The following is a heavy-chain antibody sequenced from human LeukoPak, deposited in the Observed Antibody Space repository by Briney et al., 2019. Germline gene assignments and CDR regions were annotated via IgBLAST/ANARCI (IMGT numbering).Heavy chain of an antibody. CDR2: ISDSGGST. V-gene: IGHV3-23*01. D-gene: IGHD6-13*01. CDR1: GFTFNNYA. CDR3: AKTGVYTQGGKNYFDH. Sequence: GGSLRLSCAASGFTFNNYAMGWVRQAPGKGLEWVSSISDSGGSTYYEDSVKGRFTISTDNSKNTLYLQMDSLRAEDTAVYYCAKTGVYTQGGKNYFDHWGQGTLVAVSS. J-gene: IGHJ4*02.